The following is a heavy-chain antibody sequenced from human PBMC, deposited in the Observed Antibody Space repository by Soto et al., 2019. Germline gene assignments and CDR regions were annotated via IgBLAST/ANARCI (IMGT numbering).Heavy chain of an antibody. V-gene: IGHV3-30*18. J-gene: IGHJ4*02. Sequence: GGSLRLSCAASGFTFRSYGIHWVRQAPGKGLEWVAVISYDGSNKYYADSVKGRFTISRDNSKNTLYLQMNSLRAEDTAVYYCAKDRLTYYYDSSGPFDYWGQGTLVTVSS. CDR2: ISYDGSNK. CDR1: GFTFRSYG. CDR3: AKDRLTYYYDSSGPFDY. D-gene: IGHD3-22*01.